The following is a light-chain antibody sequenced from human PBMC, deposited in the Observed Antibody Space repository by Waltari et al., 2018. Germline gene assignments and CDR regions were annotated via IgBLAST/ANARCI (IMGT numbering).Light chain of an antibody. J-gene: IGKJ1*01. CDR2: KTS. CDR3: QHYNSYSPWT. Sequence: DIQITQSPSTLSASVGDRVTITCRASQSISDWLAWYQQKPGKAPELLIYKTSTLESGVPSRFRGRGSVTEITLIITSLQPDDIASYFCQHYNSYSPWTFGQGTKVETK. V-gene: IGKV1-5*03. CDR1: QSISDW.